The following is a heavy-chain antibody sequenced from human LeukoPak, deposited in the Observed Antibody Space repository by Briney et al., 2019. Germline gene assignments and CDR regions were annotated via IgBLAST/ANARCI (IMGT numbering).Heavy chain of an antibody. CDR1: GGSISSGGYY. D-gene: IGHD3-3*01. J-gene: IGHJ6*02. V-gene: IGHV4-31*03. CDR3: ARDSRPQYYDFWSGYSGMDV. Sequence: SQTLSLTCTVSGGSISSGGYYWSWIRQHPGKGLEWIVYIYYSGRTYYNPSLKSRVTISVDTSKNQFSLKLSSVTAADTAVYYCARDSRPQYYDFWSGYSGMDVWGQGTTVTVSS. CDR2: IYYSGRT.